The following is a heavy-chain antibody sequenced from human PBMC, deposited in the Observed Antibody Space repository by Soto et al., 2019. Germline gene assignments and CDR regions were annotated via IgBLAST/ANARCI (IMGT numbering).Heavy chain of an antibody. Sequence: GGSLTLSCAASGFTFSSYWMSWVRQAPGEGMERVANIKQDGSEKYYVNSVKGRFTISRDNAKNSLYLQMNSLRAEDTAVYHYARVGRQPLVYYYYYGMDVWSQGTRGT. CDR3: ARVGRQPLVYYYYYGMDV. J-gene: IGHJ6*02. D-gene: IGHD6-13*01. CDR2: IKQDGSEK. V-gene: IGHV3-7*01. CDR1: GFTFSSYW.